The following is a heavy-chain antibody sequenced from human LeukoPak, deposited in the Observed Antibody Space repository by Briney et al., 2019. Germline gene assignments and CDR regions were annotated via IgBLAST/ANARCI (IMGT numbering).Heavy chain of an antibody. D-gene: IGHD6-19*01. J-gene: IGHJ5*02. V-gene: IGHV3-23*01. CDR1: GFTFYDYG. Sequence: GGSLRLSCAASGFTFYDYGMTWVRQAPGKGLEWVSTISGSGLSTYYADSVKGRFTISRDNSNNTVFLQMNSLRAEDTAVYYCARDPSSGWYLKGWFDPWGQGTLVTVSS. CDR2: ISGSGLST. CDR3: ARDPSSGWYLKGWFDP.